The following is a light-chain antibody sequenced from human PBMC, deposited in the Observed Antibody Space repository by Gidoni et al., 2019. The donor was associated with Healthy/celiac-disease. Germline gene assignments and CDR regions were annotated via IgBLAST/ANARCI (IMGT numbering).Light chain of an antibody. J-gene: IGLJ1*01. CDR3: CSYAGSYTFYV. V-gene: IGLV2-11*02. Sequence: QSALTQPRSLSGSPGQSVTISCNGTSSDVGGYNSVSWYQPHPGKAPQLMIYEVNKRPSGVPDRFSGSKSGNSASLTISRLQAEDEADYYCCSYAGSYTFYVFGTGTKVTVL. CDR1: SSDVGGYNS. CDR2: EVN.